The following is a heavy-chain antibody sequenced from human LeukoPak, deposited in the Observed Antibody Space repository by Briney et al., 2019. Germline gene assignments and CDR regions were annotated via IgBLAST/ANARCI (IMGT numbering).Heavy chain of an antibody. V-gene: IGHV1-18*01. J-gene: IGHJ4*02. CDR2: ISAYNGNT. D-gene: IGHD6-13*01. CDR3: SRDLPYSSSRESIDY. Sequence: ASVKVSCKAYGYTFTSYGINWLRQAPGQGPEWMGWISAYNGNTKYAQNLQGRVTMTTDTSTSTAYMELRSLRSDDTAVYYCSRDLPYSSSRESIDYWGQGTLVTVSS. CDR1: GYTFTSYG.